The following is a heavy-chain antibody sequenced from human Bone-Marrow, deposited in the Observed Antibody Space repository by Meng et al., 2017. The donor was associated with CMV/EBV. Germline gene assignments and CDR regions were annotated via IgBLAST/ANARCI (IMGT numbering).Heavy chain of an antibody. Sequence: GESLKISCAASGFTLSSYWMSWVRQAPGKGLEWVANIKQDGSEKYYVDSVKGRFTISRDNAKNSLYLQMNSLRAEDTAVYYCASGEWELCFDYWGQGTLVTVSS. CDR2: IKQDGSEK. V-gene: IGHV3-7*01. D-gene: IGHD1-26*01. J-gene: IGHJ4*02. CDR1: GFTLSSYW. CDR3: ASGEWELCFDY.